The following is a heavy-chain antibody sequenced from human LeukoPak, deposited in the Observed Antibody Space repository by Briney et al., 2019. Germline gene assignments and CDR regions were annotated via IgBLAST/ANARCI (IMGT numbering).Heavy chain of an antibody. CDR2: ISRTSSYT. CDR1: GFTFSDYC. CDR3: ARGIQDYFYGMDV. J-gene: IGHJ6*02. V-gene: IGHV3-11*05. Sequence: GGPLRLSSAASGFTFSDYCMSWIRQAPGKGLEWVSYISRTSSYTKHADSVKGRFTISRDNAKNSLYLQMNSLRAEDTAVYYCARGIQDYFYGMDVWGQGTTVTVSS.